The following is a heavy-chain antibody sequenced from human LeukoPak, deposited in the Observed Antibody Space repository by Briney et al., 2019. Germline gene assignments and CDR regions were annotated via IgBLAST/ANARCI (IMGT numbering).Heavy chain of an antibody. CDR3: AKDMGMVGATATFDP. Sequence: PGGSLRLSCAASGFTFDDYAMHWVRQAPGKGLEWVSGISWNSGSIGYADSVKGRFTISRDNAKNSLYLQMNSLRAEDTALYYCAKDMGMVGATATFDPWGQGTLVTVSS. CDR2: ISWNSGSI. D-gene: IGHD1-26*01. V-gene: IGHV3-9*01. CDR1: GFTFDDYA. J-gene: IGHJ5*02.